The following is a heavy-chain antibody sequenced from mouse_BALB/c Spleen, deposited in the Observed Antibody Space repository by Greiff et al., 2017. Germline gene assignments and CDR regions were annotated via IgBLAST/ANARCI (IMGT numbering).Heavy chain of an antibody. CDR1: GYSFTSYW. J-gene: IGHJ4*01. CDR3: TRGGGNYDYAMDY. V-gene: IGHV1-5*01. Sequence: VQLQQSGTVLARPGASVKMSCKASGYSFTSYWMHWVKQRPGQGLEWIGAIYPGNSDTSYNQKFKGKAKLTAVTSASTAYMELSSLTNEDSAVYYCTRGGGNYDYAMDYWGQGTSVTVSS. D-gene: IGHD2-1*01. CDR2: IYPGNSDT.